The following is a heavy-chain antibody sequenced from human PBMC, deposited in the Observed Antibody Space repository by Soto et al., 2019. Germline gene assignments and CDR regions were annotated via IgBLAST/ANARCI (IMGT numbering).Heavy chain of an antibody. J-gene: IGHJ4*02. CDR2: ISGSGGST. CDR3: AKVGGEYSGYYFDY. Sequence: EVQLLESGGGLVQPGGSLRLSCAASGFTFSSYAMSWVRKAPGKGLEWVSAISGSGGSTYYADSVKGRFTISRNNSKNTLYLQMNSLRAEDTAVYYCAKVGGEYSGYYFDYWGQGTLVTVSS. CDR1: GFTFSSYA. V-gene: IGHV3-23*01. D-gene: IGHD5-12*01.